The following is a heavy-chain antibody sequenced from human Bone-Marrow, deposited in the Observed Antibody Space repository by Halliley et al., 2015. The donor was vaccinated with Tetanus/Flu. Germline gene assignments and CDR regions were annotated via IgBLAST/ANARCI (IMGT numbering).Heavy chain of an antibody. CDR3: TTAGIV. D-gene: IGHD2-15*01. CDR2: SRSKTDGGTI. V-gene: IGHV3-15*01. J-gene: IGHJ4*02. Sequence: KGLEWVARSRSKTDGGTIDYAAPVEGRFTISRDDSKNRLYLEMNRLKTEDTAVYYCTTAGIVWGQGTLVTVSS.